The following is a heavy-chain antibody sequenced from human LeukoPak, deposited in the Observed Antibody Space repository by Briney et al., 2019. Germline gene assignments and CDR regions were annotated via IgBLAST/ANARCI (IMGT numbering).Heavy chain of an antibody. CDR1: GFTFNTDT. D-gene: IGHD2-2*01. J-gene: IGHJ4*02. V-gene: IGHV3-48*02. CDR2: ISTSSSTI. Sequence: PGGSLRLSCAASGFTFNTDTMNWVRQAPGKGLEWVAYISTSSSTIYYADSVKGRFTISRGNAKNSLYLQMHSLRDEDTAVYYCARGYLYFDYWGQGTLVTVSS. CDR3: ARGYLYFDY.